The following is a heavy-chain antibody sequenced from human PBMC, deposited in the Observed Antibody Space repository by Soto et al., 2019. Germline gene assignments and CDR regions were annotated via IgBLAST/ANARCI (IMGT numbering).Heavy chain of an antibody. J-gene: IGHJ6*02. CDR3: ARGEGDIVVVPAAINHYYYGMDV. V-gene: IGHV1-69*01. CDR1: GGTFSSYA. CDR2: IIPIFGTA. Sequence: SVTVSCNASGGTFSSYAISWGRHAPGQGLECMVGIIPIFGTANYAQKFQGRVTITADESTSTAYMELSSLRSEDTAVYYCARGEGDIVVVPAAINHYYYGMDVWGQGTTVTVSS. D-gene: IGHD2-2*02.